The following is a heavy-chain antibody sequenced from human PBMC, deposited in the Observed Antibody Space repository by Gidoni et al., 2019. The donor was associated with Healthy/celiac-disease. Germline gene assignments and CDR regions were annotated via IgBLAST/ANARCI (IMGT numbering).Heavy chain of an antibody. D-gene: IGHD2-2*01. CDR1: GYTFTDYY. V-gene: IGHV1-69-2*01. Sequence: EVQLVQSGAEVKKPGATVKISCKVSGYTFTDYYMHWVQQAPGKGLEWMGLVDPEDGETIYAEKFQGRVTITAETSTDTAYMELSSLRSEDTAVYYCATAGAIVVVPAASAYYGMDVWGQGTTVTVSS. CDR2: VDPEDGET. CDR3: ATAGAIVVVPAASAYYGMDV. J-gene: IGHJ6*02.